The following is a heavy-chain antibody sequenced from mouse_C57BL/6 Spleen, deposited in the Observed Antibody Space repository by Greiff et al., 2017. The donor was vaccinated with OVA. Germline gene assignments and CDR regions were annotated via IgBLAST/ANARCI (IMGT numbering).Heavy chain of an antibody. V-gene: IGHV1-26*01. CDR3: ARCLYDSWFAY. CDR2: INPNNGGT. D-gene: IGHD2-3*01. J-gene: IGHJ3*01. Sequence: VQLQQSGPELVKPGASVKISCKASGYTFTDYYMNWVKQSHGKSLEWIGDINPNNGGTSYNQKFKGKATLTVDKSSSTAYMELRSLTSEDSAVYYCARCLYDSWFAYWGQGTLVTVSA. CDR1: GYTFTDYY.